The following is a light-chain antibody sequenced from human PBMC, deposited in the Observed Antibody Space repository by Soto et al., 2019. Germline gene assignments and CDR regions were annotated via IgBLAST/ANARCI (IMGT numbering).Light chain of an antibody. J-gene: IGKJ2*01. Sequence: EIVLTQSPGTLSLSPGERATLSCRASQSVSSSYLAWYQQKPGQAPRHRIYGASSKATGIPDRFSVSGSGTDFTLTISTLEPEDFAVYYCQQYGSSPSYTFGQGTKLEIK. V-gene: IGKV3-20*01. CDR2: GAS. CDR3: QQYGSSPSYT. CDR1: QSVSSSY.